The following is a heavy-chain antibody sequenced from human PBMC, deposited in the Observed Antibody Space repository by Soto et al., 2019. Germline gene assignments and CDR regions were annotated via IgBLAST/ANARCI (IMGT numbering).Heavy chain of an antibody. CDR2: IIPIFGTA. Sequence: ASVKVSCKASGVTFSSYAISWVRQAPGQGLEWMGGIIPIFGTANYAQKFQGRVTITADESTSTACMELSSLRSEDTAVYYCARSGLLWFGELPYFDYWGQGTLVTVSS. CDR1: GVTFSSYA. V-gene: IGHV1-69*13. J-gene: IGHJ4*02. CDR3: ARSGLLWFGELPYFDY. D-gene: IGHD3-10*01.